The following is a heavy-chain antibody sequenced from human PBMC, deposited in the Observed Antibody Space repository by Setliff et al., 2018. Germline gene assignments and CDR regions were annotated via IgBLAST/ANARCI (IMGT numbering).Heavy chain of an antibody. V-gene: IGHV1-18*01. Sequence: GASVKVSCKASGYTFSDYIINWVRQAPGQGLEWVGWISPYTGKTYFAQKLQGRVTMTTDTSTGIAYMELRSLRSDDTAIYFCARLVRYCTKVARQRLSGAEHWGQGTLVTVSS. D-gene: IGHD2-8*01. CDR2: ISPYTGKT. J-gene: IGHJ4*02. CDR3: ARLVRYCTKVARQRLSGAEH. CDR1: GYTFSDYI.